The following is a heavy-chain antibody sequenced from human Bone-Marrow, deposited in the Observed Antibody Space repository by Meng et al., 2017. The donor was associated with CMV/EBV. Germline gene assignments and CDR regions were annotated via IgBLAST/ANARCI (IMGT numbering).Heavy chain of an antibody. CDR1: GFTFSSYA. CDR3: GSQEGGY. J-gene: IGHJ4*02. Sequence: GGSLRLSCAASGFTFSSYAMSWVRQAPGKGLEWVSSISTSSSYIHYADSVTGRFTISRDNAKNTLYLQMNSLRAEDTAVYYCGSQEGGYWGQGTLVTVSS. V-gene: IGHV3-21*06. D-gene: IGHD3-16*01. CDR2: ISTSSSYI.